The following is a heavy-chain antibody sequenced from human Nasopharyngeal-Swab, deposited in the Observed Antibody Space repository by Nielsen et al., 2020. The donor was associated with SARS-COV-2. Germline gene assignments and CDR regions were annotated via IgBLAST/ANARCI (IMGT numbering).Heavy chain of an antibody. D-gene: IGHD6-19*01. Sequence: WIRQPPGQGLEWIGSIYYSGSTYYNPSLKSRVTISVDTSKNQFSLKLSSVTAADTAVYYCARAEIAVADAEYFQHWGQGTLGTVSS. V-gene: IGHV4-39*07. CDR3: ARAEIAVADAEYFQH. CDR2: IYYSGST. J-gene: IGHJ1*01.